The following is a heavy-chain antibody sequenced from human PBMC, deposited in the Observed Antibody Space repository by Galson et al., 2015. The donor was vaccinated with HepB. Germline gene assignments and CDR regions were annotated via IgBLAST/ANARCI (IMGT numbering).Heavy chain of an antibody. Sequence: CAISGDSVSSNSAAWNWIRQSPSRGLEWLGRTYYRSRWYNDYAVSVKSRITINPDTSKNQFSLQLNSVTPEDTAVYYCARDRCIVGACYYYYGMDVWGQGTTVTVSS. CDR2: TYYRSRWYN. CDR1: GDSVSSNSAA. CDR3: ARDRCIVGACYYYYGMDV. V-gene: IGHV6-1*01. D-gene: IGHD1-26*01. J-gene: IGHJ6*02.